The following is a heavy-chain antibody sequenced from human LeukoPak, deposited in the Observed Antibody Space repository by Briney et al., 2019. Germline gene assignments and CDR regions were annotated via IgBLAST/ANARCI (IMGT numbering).Heavy chain of an antibody. V-gene: IGHV3-23*01. CDR1: GFTFTSFA. D-gene: IGHD6-25*01. CDR3: ARGPPWYFDL. CDR2: ISRSGVAT. Sequence: PGGTLRLSCAASGFTFTSFAMSWVRQAPGKGLEWVSTISRSGVATYYANSVKGRFTISRDNSKNTVYLQMNSLTAEDTAVYYCARGPPWYFDLWGRGTLVTVSS. J-gene: IGHJ2*01.